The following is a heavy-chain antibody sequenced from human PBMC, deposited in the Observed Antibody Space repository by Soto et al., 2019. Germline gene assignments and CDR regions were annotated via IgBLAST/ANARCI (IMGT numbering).Heavy chain of an antibody. D-gene: IGHD6-13*01. CDR1: GFTFSSYA. J-gene: IGHJ4*02. V-gene: IGHV3-30-3*01. CDR2: ISYDGSNK. CDR3: ARKSRGTVAALDY. Sequence: QVQLVEPGGGVVQPGRSLRLSCAASGFTFSSYAMHWVRQAPGNGLEWVAVISYDGSNKYYADSVKGRFTISRDNSKNTLYLLRNSLRAEDTAVYYCARKSRGTVAALDYWVQGTLVTVSS.